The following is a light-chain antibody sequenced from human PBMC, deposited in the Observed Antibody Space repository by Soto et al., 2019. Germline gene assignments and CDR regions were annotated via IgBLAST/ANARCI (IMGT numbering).Light chain of an antibody. J-gene: IGKJ2*01. CDR1: QSISSY. CDR3: QQSYSTPRDT. V-gene: IGKV1-39*01. CDR2: AAS. Sequence: DIQMTQSPSSLSASVGDRVTITCRASQSISSYLNWYQQKPGKAPKLLIYAASSLQSGVPSRFSGSGPGTDFTLTISSLQPEDFATYYCQQSYSTPRDTFGQGTKLEIK.